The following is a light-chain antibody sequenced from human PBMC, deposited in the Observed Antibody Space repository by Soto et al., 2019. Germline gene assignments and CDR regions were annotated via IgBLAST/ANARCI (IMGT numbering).Light chain of an antibody. V-gene: IGLV1-47*02. CDR2: VNN. CDR3: SSYAGSNNSV. Sequence: QSVLTQSPSASGTPGQRVTISCSGSSSNIGNNYVYWYQQFPGAAPKLVMFVNNLRPSGVPDRFSGSKSGTSASLAISGLRPEDEADYYCSSYAGSNNSVFGGGTKVTVL. CDR1: SSNIGNNY. J-gene: IGLJ2*01.